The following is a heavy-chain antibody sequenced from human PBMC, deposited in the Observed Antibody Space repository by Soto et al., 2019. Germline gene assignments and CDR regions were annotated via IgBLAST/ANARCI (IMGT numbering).Heavy chain of an antibody. CDR1: GGFNNYA. CDR2: TIPELGTS. Sequence: SVKVSCKASGGFNNYAVSWVRQAPGQGLEWMGVTIPELGTSNYAQRLQGRVTITVDKATNTAYLNLTTLTSEDTAMYYCARTSMTRIDYWGQGTLVTVSS. CDR3: ARTSMTRIDY. V-gene: IGHV1-69*10. D-gene: IGHD4-17*01. J-gene: IGHJ4*02.